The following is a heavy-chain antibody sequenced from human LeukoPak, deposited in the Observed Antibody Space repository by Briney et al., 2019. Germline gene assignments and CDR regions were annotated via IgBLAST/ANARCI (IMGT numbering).Heavy chain of an antibody. Sequence: GGSLGLSCAASGFTVSSNYMSWVRQAPGKGLEWVSVIYSGGSTYYADSVKGRFTISRDNSKNTLYLQMNSLRAEDTAVYYCARENERETGIDYWGQGTLVTVSS. CDR3: ARENERETGIDY. V-gene: IGHV3-66*01. CDR2: IYSGGST. D-gene: IGHD1-1*01. CDR1: GFTVSSNY. J-gene: IGHJ4*02.